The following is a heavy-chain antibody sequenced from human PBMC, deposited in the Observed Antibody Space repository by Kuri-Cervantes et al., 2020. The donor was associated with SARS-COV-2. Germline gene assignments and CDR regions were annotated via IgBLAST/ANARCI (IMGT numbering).Heavy chain of an antibody. CDR2: IYYSGST. V-gene: IGHV4-59*01. Sequence: SETLSLTCTVSGGSISSYYWSWIRQPPGKGLEWIGYIYYSGSTNYNPSLKSRVTISVDTSKNQFSLKLSSVTAADTAVYYCAGGDCSGGSCYGMDVWGQGTTVTVSS. CDR1: GGSISSYY. D-gene: IGHD2-15*01. J-gene: IGHJ6*02. CDR3: AGGDCSGGSCYGMDV.